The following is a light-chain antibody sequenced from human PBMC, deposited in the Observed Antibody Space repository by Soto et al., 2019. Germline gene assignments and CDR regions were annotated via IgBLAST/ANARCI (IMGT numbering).Light chain of an antibody. CDR3: QQSDILIT. CDR2: DAS. V-gene: IGKV1-33*01. J-gene: IGKJ5*01. CDR1: QDIRNF. Sequence: DIQMTQSPSSLSASVGDRVTITCQASQDIRNFLNWYQQKPGQAPKLLIYDASKLETGVPSRFSGSGSGTDFTFSISSLQPEDIGTYYWQQSDILITFGQGTRLDIK.